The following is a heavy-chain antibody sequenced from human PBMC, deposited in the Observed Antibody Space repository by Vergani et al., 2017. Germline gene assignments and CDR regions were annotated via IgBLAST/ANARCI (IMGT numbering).Heavy chain of an antibody. J-gene: IGHJ4*02. V-gene: IGHV3-33*01. CDR2: IWYDGSNK. CDR1: GFTFSSYG. CDR3: ARDMWYDYIWGSYRQGHFDY. D-gene: IGHD3-16*02. Sequence: QVQLVESGGGVVQPGRSLRLSCAASGFTFSSYGMHWVRQAPGKGLEWVAVIWYDGSNKYYADSVKGRFTTSRDNSKNTLYLQMNSLRAEDTAVYYCARDMWYDYIWGSYRQGHFDYWGQGTLVTVSS.